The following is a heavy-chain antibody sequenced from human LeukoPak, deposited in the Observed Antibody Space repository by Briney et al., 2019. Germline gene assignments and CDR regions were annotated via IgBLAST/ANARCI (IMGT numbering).Heavy chain of an antibody. V-gene: IGHV4-59*08. CDR1: GGSITSYY. CDR2: VYHTGNT. J-gene: IGHJ5*02. CDR3: TRHRMHGNWYDR. Sequence: SETLSLTCTVSGGSITSYYWSWIRQPPGKGLEWIGYVYHTGNTNYSPSLKSRVTISVDPSNNQFSLKLTSVTAADTAVYYCTRHRMHGNWYDRWGQGTLVTVSS.